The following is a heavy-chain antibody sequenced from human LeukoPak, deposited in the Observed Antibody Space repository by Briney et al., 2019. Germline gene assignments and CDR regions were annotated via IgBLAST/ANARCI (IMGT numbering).Heavy chain of an antibody. CDR1: GYTFTIYG. CDR2: ISAYNGNT. CDR3: ARDSPYSDPTWFDP. V-gene: IGHV1-18*01. D-gene: IGHD2-21*01. Sequence: GASVTVSFKASGYTFTIYGISWVRQAPGQGLEWMGWISAYNGNTNYAQKLQGRVTMTTDTSTSTAYMELRSLRSDDTAVYYCARDSPYSDPTWFDPWGQGTLVTVSS. J-gene: IGHJ5*02.